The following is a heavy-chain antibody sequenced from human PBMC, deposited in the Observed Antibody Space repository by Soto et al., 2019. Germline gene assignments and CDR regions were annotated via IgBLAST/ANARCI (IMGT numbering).Heavy chain of an antibody. D-gene: IGHD6-13*01. CDR2: SIPIFRTA. CDR1: GGTFSSYS. CDR3: ARRGQHRKASYNYEMDV. Sequence: QVQLVQSGAEVKKPGSSVKVSCKASGGTFSSYSISWVRQAPGQGLEWMGGSIPIFRTANYAQKFQGRVTITADESTSTVYMELSSLRSEDTAVYYCARRGQHRKASYNYEMDVWGQGTTVTVSS. V-gene: IGHV1-69*01. J-gene: IGHJ6*01.